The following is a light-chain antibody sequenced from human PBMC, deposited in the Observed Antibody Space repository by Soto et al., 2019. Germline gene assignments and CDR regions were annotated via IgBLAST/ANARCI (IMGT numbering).Light chain of an antibody. V-gene: IGKV3-15*01. J-gene: IGKJ1*01. Sequence: EIVMTQSPATLSVSPGERVTLSCRARQSVGSNLAWYQQKPGQAPRLLIYGASTRATGIPARFSGSGSGTEFTLTISSLQSEDFAVYYCQQYNNWPPWTFGQGTKVDI. CDR2: GAS. CDR1: QSVGSN. CDR3: QQYNNWPPWT.